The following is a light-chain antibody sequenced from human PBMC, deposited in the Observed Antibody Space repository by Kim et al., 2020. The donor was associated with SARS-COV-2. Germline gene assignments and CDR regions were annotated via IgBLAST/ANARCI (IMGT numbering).Light chain of an antibody. CDR2: RDS. J-gene: IGLJ2*01. CDR3: QLWDSIVV. CDR1: NIGRKN. Sequence: VSVAQGQPVMMTCGGNNIGRKNVHWYQQKPGQAPVLVIYRDSDRPSGIPERFSGSNSGNTATLTISRAQAGDEADYYCQLWDSIVVFGGGTQLTVL. V-gene: IGLV3-9*01.